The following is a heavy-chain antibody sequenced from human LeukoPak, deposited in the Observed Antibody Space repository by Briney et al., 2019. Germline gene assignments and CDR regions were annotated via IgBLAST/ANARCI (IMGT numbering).Heavy chain of an antibody. CDR1: GGSISSSSYY. J-gene: IGHJ4*02. Sequence: MPSETLSLTCTVSGGSISSSSYYWGWIRQPPGKDLEWIGSIYYSGTTYYNPSLKSRVTISVDTSKNHFSLKVSSLTAADTAVYYCARHVGYGQGGFDYWGQGTLVTVSS. CDR2: IYYSGTT. CDR3: ARHVGYGQGGFDY. V-gene: IGHV4-39*01. D-gene: IGHD5-12*01.